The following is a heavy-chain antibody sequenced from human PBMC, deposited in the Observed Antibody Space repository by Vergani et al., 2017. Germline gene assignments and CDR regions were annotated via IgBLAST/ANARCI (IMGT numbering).Heavy chain of an antibody. CDR2: ISSSGSTI. V-gene: IGHV3-21*01. CDR1: GFTFSSYS. J-gene: IGHJ4*02. CDR3: ARRGATDSFDY. D-gene: IGHD5-12*01. Sequence: EVQLVESGGGLVKPGGSLRLSCAASGFTFSSYSMNWVRQAPGKGLEWVSSISSSGSTIYYADSVKGRFTISRDNAKNSLYLQMNSLRAEDTAVYYCARRGATDSFDYWGQGTLVTVSS.